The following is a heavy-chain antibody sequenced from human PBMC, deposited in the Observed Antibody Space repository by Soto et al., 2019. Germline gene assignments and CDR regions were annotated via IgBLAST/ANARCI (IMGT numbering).Heavy chain of an antibody. D-gene: IGHD3-10*01. CDR3: ARGLTDSYPGSRIFDF. CDR1: GLTFGSRA. Sequence: GGSLRLSCVASGLTFGSRAMTWVRQAPGEGLQWVSTITDTGGDAKYADSVRGRFVISRDNSKKTLYLQMTSLTAEDSAMYYCARGLTDSYPGSRIFDFWGRGTLVTVSS. V-gene: IGHV3-23*01. CDR2: ITDTGGDA. J-gene: IGHJ4*02.